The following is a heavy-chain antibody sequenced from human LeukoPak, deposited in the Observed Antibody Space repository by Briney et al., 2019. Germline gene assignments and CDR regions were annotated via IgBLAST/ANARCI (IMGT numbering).Heavy chain of an antibody. J-gene: IGHJ4*02. CDR3: ASRRTYYYDSSGYKKIDY. Sequence: SETPSLTCTVSGGSISSSSYYWGWIRQPPGKGLEWIGSIYYSGSTYYNPSLKSRVTISVDTSKNQFSLKLSSVTAADTAVYYCASRRTYYYDSSGYKKIDYWGQGTLVTVSS. CDR1: GGSISSSSYY. D-gene: IGHD3-22*01. V-gene: IGHV4-39*01. CDR2: IYYSGST.